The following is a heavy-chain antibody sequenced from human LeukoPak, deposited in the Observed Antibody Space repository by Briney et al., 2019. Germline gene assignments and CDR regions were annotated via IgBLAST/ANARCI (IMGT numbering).Heavy chain of an antibody. CDR1: GFSLSTNGVG. CDR2: IYWDDDK. J-gene: IGHJ4*02. V-gene: IGHV2-5*02. CDR3: AHSRGTVFGVVIMWNYYFDY. Sequence: SGPTLVNPTQTCTFSGFSLSTNGVGVGWIRQPPGKALEWLALIYWDDDKRYSPSLKSRLTITKDTSKNQVVLTMTNMDPVDTATYYCAHSRGTVFGVVIMWNYYFDYWGQGTLVTVSS. D-gene: IGHD3-3*01.